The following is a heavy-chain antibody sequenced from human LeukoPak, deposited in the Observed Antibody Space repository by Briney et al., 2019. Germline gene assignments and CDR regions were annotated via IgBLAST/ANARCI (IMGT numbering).Heavy chain of an antibody. CDR3: ARRYFDTSGPSAY. CDR2: INPNNGGT. CDR1: GYSFTGYY. D-gene: IGHD3-22*01. V-gene: IGHV1-2*02. J-gene: IGHJ4*02. Sequence: GASVKVSCKASGYSFTGYYIHWVRQAPGQGLEWMGWINPNNGGTDFAQKFQGRVTMTRDTSMSTAYMELSSLRSDDTAVYYCARRYFDTSGPSAYWGQGTLVTVSS.